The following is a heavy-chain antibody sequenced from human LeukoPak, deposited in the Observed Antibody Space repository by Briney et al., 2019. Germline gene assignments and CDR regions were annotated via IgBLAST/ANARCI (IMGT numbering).Heavy chain of an antibody. CDR3: AKARYSGSPALDF. J-gene: IGHJ4*02. CDR1: GFTFSNNG. D-gene: IGHD1-26*01. V-gene: IGHV3-30*02. Sequence: PGGSLRLSCAASGFTFSNNGMHWVRQTPGKGLEWVAFTRYDESKTFYGDSVRGRFTISRDNSKNTLYLQMNSLTTDDSAVYYCAKARYSGSPALDFRGKGTLVTVSS. CDR2: TRYDESKT.